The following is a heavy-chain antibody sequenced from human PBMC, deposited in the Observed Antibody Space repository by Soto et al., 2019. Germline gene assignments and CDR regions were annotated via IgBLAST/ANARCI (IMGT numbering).Heavy chain of an antibody. D-gene: IGHD4-17*01. CDR1: GYTFTSYG. CDR3: ASGTTVETGSY. J-gene: IGHJ4*02. CDR2: IIAYNGNK. Sequence: QVQLVQSGAEVKKPGASVKVSCKASGYTFTSYGISWVRQAPEQGLEWMGWIIAYNGNKNYTQKFQGRVTMTTDTPTSTAYMELRRLRSDDTAVSYYASGTTVETGSYWGQGTLVTVSS. V-gene: IGHV1-18*01.